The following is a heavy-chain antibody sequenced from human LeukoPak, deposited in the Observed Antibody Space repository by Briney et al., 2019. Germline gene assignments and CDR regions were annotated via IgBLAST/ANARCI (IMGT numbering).Heavy chain of an antibody. V-gene: IGHV3-30-3*01. CDR3: AKGGTVPYYYGMDV. CDR1: GFTFSTYT. Sequence: QTGGSLRLSCAASGFTFSTYTMHWVRQAPGKGLEWVAVISYDGNSQYYADSVKGRFTISRDNSKNTLYLQMNSLRAEDTAVYYCAKGGTVPYYYGMDVWGQGTTVTVSS. D-gene: IGHD4-17*01. J-gene: IGHJ6*02. CDR2: ISYDGNSQ.